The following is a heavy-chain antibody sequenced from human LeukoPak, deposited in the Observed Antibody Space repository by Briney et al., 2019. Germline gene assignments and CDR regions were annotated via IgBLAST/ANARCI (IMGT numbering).Heavy chain of an antibody. CDR2: INPDGRDT. CDR3: TSWGDTTAEYFQR. CDR1: GFTFNRCW. J-gene: IGHJ1*01. Sequence: GGSLRLSCVVSGFTFNRCWMNWVRQAPGKGLEWVTHINPDGRDTYYVDSVKGRFTISRDNAQNSMYLQMNSLRVEDTAVYYCTSWGDTTAEYFQRWGQGTLVTVSS. V-gene: IGHV3-7*01. D-gene: IGHD2-21*02.